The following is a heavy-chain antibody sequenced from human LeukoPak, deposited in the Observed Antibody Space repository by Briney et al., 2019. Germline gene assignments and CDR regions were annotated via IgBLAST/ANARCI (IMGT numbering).Heavy chain of an antibody. CDR1: GYTFTSYY. CDR3: ARVSENSSWSR. D-gene: IGHD6-13*01. J-gene: IGHJ4*02. V-gene: IGHV1-2*02. Sequence: GASGKVSCKASGYTFTSYYMHWVRQAPGQGLEWMGWINPNSGGTNYAQKFQGRVTMTRDTSISTAYMELSRLRSDDTAVYYCARVSENSSWSRWGQGTLVTVSS. CDR2: INPNSGGT.